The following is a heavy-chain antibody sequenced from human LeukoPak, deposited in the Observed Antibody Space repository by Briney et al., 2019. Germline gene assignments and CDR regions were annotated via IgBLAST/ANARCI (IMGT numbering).Heavy chain of an antibody. CDR3: ARAAAGGNWFDP. CDR2: IYYSGST. J-gene: IGHJ5*02. Sequence: PSETLSLTCTVSGGSISTSIYYWGWIRQPPGKGLEWIGSIYYSGSTYYSPSLKSRVTISVDTSKNHFSLKLSSVTAADTAVYYCARAAAGGNWFDPWGQGTLITVSS. D-gene: IGHD6-13*01. CDR1: GGSISTSIYY. V-gene: IGHV4-39*02.